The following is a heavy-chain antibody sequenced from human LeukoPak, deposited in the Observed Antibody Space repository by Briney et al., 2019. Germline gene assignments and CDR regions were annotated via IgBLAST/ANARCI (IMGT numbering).Heavy chain of an antibody. V-gene: IGHV3-11*04. J-gene: IGHJ4*02. CDR2: ISSSGDTI. Sequence: PGGSLKLSCAASGFTFSVYYMSWIRQAPGKGLEGVSYISSSGDTIYYADSVKGRFTVSRDNAKNSLYLQMDSLRAEDTAVYYCAGGSDLGFWGQGTLVTVSS. D-gene: IGHD3-10*01. CDR3: AGGSDLGF. CDR1: GFTFSVYY.